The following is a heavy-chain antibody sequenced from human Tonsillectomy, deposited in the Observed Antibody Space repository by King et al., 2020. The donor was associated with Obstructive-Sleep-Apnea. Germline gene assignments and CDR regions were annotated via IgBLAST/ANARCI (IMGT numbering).Heavy chain of an antibody. CDR1: GGSISSYY. CDR3: ATSRYSSGWYHWYFDL. J-gene: IGHJ2*01. V-gene: IGHV4-59*01. Sequence: LQLQESGPGLVKPSETLSLTCTVSGGSISSYYWSWIRQPPGKGLEWIGYIYYSGSTNYNPSLKSRVTISVDTSKNQFSLKLSSVTAADTAVYYCATSRYSSGWYHWYFDLWGCGTLVTVSS. CDR2: IYYSGST. D-gene: IGHD6-19*01.